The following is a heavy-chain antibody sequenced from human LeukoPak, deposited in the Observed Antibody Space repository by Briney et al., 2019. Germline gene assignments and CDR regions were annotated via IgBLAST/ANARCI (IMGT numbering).Heavy chain of an antibody. V-gene: IGHV1-8*03. J-gene: IGHJ4*02. D-gene: IGHD3-16*02. Sequence: ASVKVSCKASGYTFTSYDINWVRQATGQGIEWMGWMNPNSGNTGYAQKFQGRVTITRNTSISTAYMELSSLRSEDTAVYYCARVNYDYVWGNYRPFDYWGQGTLVTVSS. CDR2: MNPNSGNT. CDR3: ARVNYDYVWGNYRPFDY. CDR1: GYTFTSYD.